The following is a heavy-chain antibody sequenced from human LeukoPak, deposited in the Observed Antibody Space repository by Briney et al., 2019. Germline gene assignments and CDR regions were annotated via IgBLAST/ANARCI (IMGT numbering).Heavy chain of an antibody. CDR1: GGTFSSYA. CDR2: IIPIFGTA. CDR3: AMEAVLIRYYYDSSGYVGFWFDP. D-gene: IGHD3-22*01. Sequence: SVKVSCKASGGTFSSYAISWVRQAPGQGLEWMGRIIPIFGTANYAQKFQGRVTITTDESTSTAYMELSSLRSEDTAVYYCAMEAVLIRYYYDSSGYVGFWFDPWGQGTLVTVCS. V-gene: IGHV1-69*05. J-gene: IGHJ5*02.